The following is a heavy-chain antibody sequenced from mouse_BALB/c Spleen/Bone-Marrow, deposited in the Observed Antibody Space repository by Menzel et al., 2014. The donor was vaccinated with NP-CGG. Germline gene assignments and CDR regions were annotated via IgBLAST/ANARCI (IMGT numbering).Heavy chain of an antibody. CDR3: ARDDYGGAWFAY. J-gene: IGHJ3*01. CDR2: SRNKANDYTT. CDR1: GFTFSDFY. Sequence: EVKLMESGGGLVQPGGSLRLSCATSGFTFSDFYMDWVRQPPGKGLEWIAASRNKANDYTTEYSASVKGRFIVSRDTSQSILYLQMNALRAEDTAIYYCARDDYGGAWFAYWGQGTLVTVSA. D-gene: IGHD2-4*01. V-gene: IGHV7-1*02.